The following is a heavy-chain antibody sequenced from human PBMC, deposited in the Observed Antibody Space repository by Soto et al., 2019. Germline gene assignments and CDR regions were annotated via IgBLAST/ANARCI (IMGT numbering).Heavy chain of an antibody. Sequence: QVQLVESGGDVVKPGKSLRLSCAASGSTFSSYDIHWVRQAPGKGLEWVAHISPDGSNAYYADSVKGRFTVSRDNAKNTVYLQMNSLRSEDAAVYYCARGPSQGAFDIWGQGTMVTVSS. CDR2: ISPDGSNA. CDR1: GSTFSSYD. J-gene: IGHJ3*02. CDR3: ARGPSQGAFDI. V-gene: IGHV3-30-3*01.